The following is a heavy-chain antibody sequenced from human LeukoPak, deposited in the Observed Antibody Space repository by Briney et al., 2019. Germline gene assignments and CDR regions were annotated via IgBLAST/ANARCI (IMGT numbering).Heavy chain of an antibody. CDR3: ARASRAGYNQNFDH. J-gene: IGHJ4*02. CDR2: IYPGGSET. D-gene: IGHD5-24*01. Sequence: GESLKISCKCLGYSFSSYWNAWVRQRPGKGLEWMGIIYPGGSETRYDPSFQGQVTISADSSTSTAYLQWSSLRASDTAMYYCARASRAGYNQNFDHRGQGTLVTVSS. CDR1: GYSFSSYW. V-gene: IGHV5-51*01.